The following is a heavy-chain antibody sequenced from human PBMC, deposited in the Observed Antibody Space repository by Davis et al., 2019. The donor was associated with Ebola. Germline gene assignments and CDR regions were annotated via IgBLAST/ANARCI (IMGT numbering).Heavy chain of an antibody. D-gene: IGHD3-10*01. CDR3: AKDWGYMVRGVMVDY. CDR1: GFTFSSYG. Sequence: GGSLRLSCAASGFTFSSYGMHWVRQAPGKGLEWVAVIWYDGSNKYYADSVKGRFTISRDNSKNTLYLQMNSLRAEDTAVYYCAKDWGYMVRGVMVDYWGQGTLVTVSS. J-gene: IGHJ4*02. V-gene: IGHV3-33*06. CDR2: IWYDGSNK.